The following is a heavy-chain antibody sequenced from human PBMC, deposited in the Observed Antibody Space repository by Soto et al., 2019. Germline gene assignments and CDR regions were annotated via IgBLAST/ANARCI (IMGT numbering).Heavy chain of an antibody. CDR3: ARDQSFDRTYYYGIDV. CDR1: GYPFTHYG. V-gene: IGHV1-18*01. Sequence: QVQLVQSGAEVKKPGASVRVSCKSSGYPFTHYGITWIRQAPGQGLEWMGWISPFNGNTNYGQTLQGRVTLTTETXTSXVYMELRSLRSDDTAVYYCARDQSFDRTYYYGIDVWGQGTTVTVSS. J-gene: IGHJ6*02. D-gene: IGHD3-16*01. CDR2: ISPFNGNT.